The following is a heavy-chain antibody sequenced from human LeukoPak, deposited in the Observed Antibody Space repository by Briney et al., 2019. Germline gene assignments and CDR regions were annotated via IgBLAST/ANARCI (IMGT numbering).Heavy chain of an antibody. CDR2: IYTSGST. CDR1: GGSISSYY. CDR3: ARANFLYCSSSTCLFDY. Sequence: SETLSLTCTVSGGSISSYYWSWIRQPAGKGLEWIGRIYTSGSTNYNPSLKSRVTMSVDTSKNQFSLKLSSVTAADTAVYYRARANFLYCSSSTCLFDYWGQGTLVTVSS. J-gene: IGHJ4*02. D-gene: IGHD2-2*01. V-gene: IGHV4-4*07.